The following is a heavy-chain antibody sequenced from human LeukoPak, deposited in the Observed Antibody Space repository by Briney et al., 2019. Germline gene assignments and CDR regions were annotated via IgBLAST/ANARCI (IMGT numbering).Heavy chain of an antibody. V-gene: IGHV4-59*08. CDR2: IYNSGST. Sequence: SETLSLTCTVSGGSISSYYWSWIRQPPGKGLEWIGYIYNSGSTNYNPSLKSRVTISLDTSKNQLSLKLSSVTAADTAVYYCARASSGSSWAFDYWGLGTLVTVSS. CDR3: ARASSGSSWAFDY. CDR1: GGSISSYY. D-gene: IGHD6-13*01. J-gene: IGHJ4*02.